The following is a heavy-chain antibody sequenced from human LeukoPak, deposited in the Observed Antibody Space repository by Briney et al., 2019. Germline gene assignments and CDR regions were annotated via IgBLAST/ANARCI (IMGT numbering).Heavy chain of an antibody. CDR1: GFTFSSYS. D-gene: IGHD3-22*01. CDR3: ARDSADDSSGYYRDY. J-gene: IGHJ4*02. CDR2: ISSSSSYI. V-gene: IGHV3-21*01. Sequence: GGSLRLSCAASGFTFSSYSMHWVRHAPGKGLEWVSSISSSSSYIYYADSVKGRFTISRDNAKNSLYLQMNSLRAEDTAVHYCARDSADDSSGYYRDYWGQGTLVTVSS.